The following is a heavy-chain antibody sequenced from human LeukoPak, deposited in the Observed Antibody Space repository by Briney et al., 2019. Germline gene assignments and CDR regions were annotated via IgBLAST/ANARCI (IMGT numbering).Heavy chain of an antibody. J-gene: IGHJ4*02. V-gene: IGHV3-23*01. CDR2: ISDSGGST. CDR3: AKRGVVIRVILVGLHKEAYYFDS. D-gene: IGHD3-22*01. Sequence: GGPLRLSCAVSGITLRNYGMSWVRQAPGKGLEWVAGISDSGGSTNYADSVKGRFTISRDNPKNTLYLQMNSLRAEDTAVYFCAKRGVVIRVILVGLHKEAYYFDSWGQGALVTVSS. CDR1: GITLRNYG.